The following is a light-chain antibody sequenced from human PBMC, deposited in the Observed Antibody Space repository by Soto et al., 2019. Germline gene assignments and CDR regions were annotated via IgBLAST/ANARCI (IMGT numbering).Light chain of an antibody. V-gene: IGKV3-20*01. CDR3: QQYGSSPET. J-gene: IGKJ1*01. Sequence: EIVLTQSPGTLSLSPGDRATLSCRASQSVNNNYLAWYQQRPRQAPRLLIYGVSSRATGIPDRFSGSGSGTDFTLTISRLEPEDFAVYYCQQYGSSPETFGQGTKVDIK. CDR1: QSVNNNY. CDR2: GVS.